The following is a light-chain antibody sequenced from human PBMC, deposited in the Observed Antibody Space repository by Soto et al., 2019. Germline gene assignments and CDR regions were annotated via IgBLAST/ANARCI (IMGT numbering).Light chain of an antibody. CDR3: SSYTNINTRACV. V-gene: IGLV2-14*01. J-gene: IGLJ1*01. Sequence: QSVLTQPASVSGSPGQSITISCTGTSGDIGSYNRVSWYQQHPGKAPKLIIYEVTDRPSGVSNRFSGSKSGNTDSLTISGLQAEDEAEYSCSSYTNINTRACVFGTGTKVTVL. CDR2: EVT. CDR1: SGDIGSYNR.